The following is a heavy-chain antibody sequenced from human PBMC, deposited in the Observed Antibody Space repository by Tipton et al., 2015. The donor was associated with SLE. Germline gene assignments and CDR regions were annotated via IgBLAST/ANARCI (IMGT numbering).Heavy chain of an antibody. V-gene: IGHV4-59*02. D-gene: IGHD6-13*01. CDR1: GASVSSHY. CDR3: GRGRYGSSRYFQH. CDR2: IHYNRDT. Sequence: GLVKPSETLSLTCTVSGASVSSHYWNWIRQTPGKGLEWIGYIHYNRDTNYHPSLKSRVTISVDTSKNQLSLKLTSVTAADTAVYYCGRGRYGSSRYFQHWGQGTLVTVSS. J-gene: IGHJ1*01.